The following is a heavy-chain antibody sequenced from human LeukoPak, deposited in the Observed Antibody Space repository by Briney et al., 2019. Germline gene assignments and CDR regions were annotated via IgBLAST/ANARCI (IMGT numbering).Heavy chain of an antibody. J-gene: IGHJ4*02. Sequence: SETLSLTCSVSGGSVSSYYWTWICQPPGKGLEWIGYIYYTGSTNYNPSLKSRVTISLDTSKNQFSLKLSSVTAADTAVYYCTRAQYGYAFDYWGQGALVTVSS. CDR3: TRAQYGYAFDY. CDR2: IYYTGST. CDR1: GGSVSSYY. D-gene: IGHD5-12*01. V-gene: IGHV4-59*02.